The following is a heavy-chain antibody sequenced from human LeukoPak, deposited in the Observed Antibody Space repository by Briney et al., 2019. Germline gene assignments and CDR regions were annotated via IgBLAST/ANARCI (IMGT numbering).Heavy chain of an antibody. J-gene: IGHJ4*02. D-gene: IGHD6-13*01. V-gene: IGHV4-59*08. CDR1: GGSISSYY. Sequence: PSETLSLTCTVSGGSISSYYWSWIRQPPGKGLEWIGYIYYSGSTNYNPSLKSRVTISVDTSKNQFSLKLSSVTAAGTAVYYCARQGVGEYSSSWFQKLYYFDYWGQGTLVIVSS. CDR3: ARQGVGEYSSSWFQKLYYFDY. CDR2: IYYSGST.